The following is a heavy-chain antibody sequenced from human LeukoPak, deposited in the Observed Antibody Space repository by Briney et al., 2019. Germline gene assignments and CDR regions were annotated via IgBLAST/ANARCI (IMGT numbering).Heavy chain of an antibody. V-gene: IGHV1-2*02. CDR1: GYTFTSYD. D-gene: IGHD5-12*01. Sequence: APVKVSCKASGYTFTSYDINWVRQAPGQGLEWMGWINPNSGGTNCAQKFQGRVTMTRDTSISTAYMELSRLIFDDTAVYYCARGDSGYDHFYHMDVWGKGTTVTISS. J-gene: IGHJ6*03. CDR2: INPNSGGT. CDR3: ARGDSGYDHFYHMDV.